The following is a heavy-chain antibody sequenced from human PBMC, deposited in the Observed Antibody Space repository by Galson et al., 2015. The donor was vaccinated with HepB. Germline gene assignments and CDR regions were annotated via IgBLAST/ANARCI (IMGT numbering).Heavy chain of an antibody. Sequence: SLRLSCAASGFTFSSYAMSWVRQAPGKGLEWVSGICGGGGRSYDADAVKGRFTFSSDNSKTTFYLQMNMLRAEDAAVYYCAKGLRYYAASSANRWYFDLWGRGTLVTVSS. J-gene: IGHJ2*01. V-gene: IGHV3-23*01. CDR3: AKGLRYYAASSANRWYFDL. D-gene: IGHD3-22*01. CDR1: GFTFSSYA. CDR2: ICGGGGRS.